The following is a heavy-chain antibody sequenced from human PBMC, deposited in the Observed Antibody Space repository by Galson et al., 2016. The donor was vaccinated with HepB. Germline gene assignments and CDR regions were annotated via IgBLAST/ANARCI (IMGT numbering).Heavy chain of an antibody. J-gene: IGHJ4*02. Sequence: SETLSLTCTVSGGSIRNYYWTWIRQPPGKGLEWIGNIYYSGSTNYNPSLKSRVAISVDTSKNQLSLKLSSVTAADTAVYYCAGNSNIYIFDYWGQGTLVAVSS. V-gene: IGHV4-59*01. CDR1: GGSIRNYY. D-gene: IGHD4-11*01. CDR2: IYYSGST. CDR3: AGNSNIYIFDY.